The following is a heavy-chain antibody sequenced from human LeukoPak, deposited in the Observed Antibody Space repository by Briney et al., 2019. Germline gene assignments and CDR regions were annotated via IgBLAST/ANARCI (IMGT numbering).Heavy chain of an antibody. V-gene: IGHV3-66*01. CDR3: VRRDWFDP. CDR2: MYGGGST. J-gene: IGHJ5*02. CDR1: GFTVSSDY. Sequence: PGGSLRLSCAVSGFTVSSDYMSWVRQALEKGLEWVSVMYGGGSTYYADSVKGRFTITRDDSKNTLYLQMNSRRAEDTAVYYCVRRDWFDPWGRGTRVTVSS.